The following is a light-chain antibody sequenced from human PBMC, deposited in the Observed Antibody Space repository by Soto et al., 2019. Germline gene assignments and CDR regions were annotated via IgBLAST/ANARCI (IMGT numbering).Light chain of an antibody. CDR2: SDV. Sequence: SYELTQLLSVSVALGQTARITCGGNNIESKSVHWYRQTPGQAPVLVIYSDVNRPSGIPERFSGSNSGNTATLTISSAHAGDEADFYCQVWDTSTVVFGGGTKVTVL. CDR3: QVWDTSTVV. J-gene: IGLJ2*01. V-gene: IGLV3-9*01. CDR1: NIESKS.